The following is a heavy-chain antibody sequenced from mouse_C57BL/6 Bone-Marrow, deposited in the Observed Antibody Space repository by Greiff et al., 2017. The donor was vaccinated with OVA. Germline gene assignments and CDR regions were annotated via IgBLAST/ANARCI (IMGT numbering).Heavy chain of an antibody. V-gene: IGHV1-39*01. Sequence: LVESGPELVKPGASVKISCKASGYSFTDYNMNWVKQSNGKSLEWIGVINPDYGTTSYNQKFKGKATLTVDQSSSTAYMQLNSLTSEDSAVYYCARSDESVSYFDYWGQGTTLTVSS. CDR1: GYSFTDYN. CDR3: ARSDESVSYFDY. CDR2: INPDYGTT. J-gene: IGHJ2*01.